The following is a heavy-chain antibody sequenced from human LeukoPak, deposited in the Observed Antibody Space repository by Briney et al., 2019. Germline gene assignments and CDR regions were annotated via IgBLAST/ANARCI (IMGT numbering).Heavy chain of an antibody. V-gene: IGHV3-48*01. CDR2: ISSSSSTI. CDR1: GFTFSSYA. Sequence: PGRSLRLSCAASGFTFSSYAMHWVRQAPGKGLEWVSYISSSSSTIYYADSVRGRFTISRDNAKNSLYLQMNNLRVEDTAVYYCARDPDDYWGQGTLVTVSS. CDR3: ARDPDDY. J-gene: IGHJ4*02.